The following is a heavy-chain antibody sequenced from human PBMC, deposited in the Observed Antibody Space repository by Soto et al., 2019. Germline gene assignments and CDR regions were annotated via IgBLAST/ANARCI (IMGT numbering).Heavy chain of an antibody. CDR1: GGTFSSFA. V-gene: IGHV1-69*13. Sequence: SVKVSCKASGGTFSSFAISWVRQAPGQGLEWMGGIIPIFGTANYAQKFQGRVTITADESTSTAYMELSSLRSEDTAVYYCASLYCISTSCYRSYFETRLDPWGQGTLVTVSS. D-gene: IGHD2-2*01. CDR2: IIPIFGTA. CDR3: ASLYCISTSCYRSYFETRLDP. J-gene: IGHJ5*02.